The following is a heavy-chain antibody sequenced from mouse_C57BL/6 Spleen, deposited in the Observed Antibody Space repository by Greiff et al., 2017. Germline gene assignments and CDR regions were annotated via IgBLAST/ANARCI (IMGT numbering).Heavy chain of an antibody. J-gene: IGHJ2*01. V-gene: IGHV1-82*01. CDR1: GYAFSSSW. Sequence: VQLQESGPELVKPGASVKISCKASGYAFSSSWMNWVKQRPGKGLEWIGRIYPGDGDTNYNGKFKGKATLTADKSSSTAYMQLSSLTSEDSAVYFCARGGVSRDYFDYWGQGTTLTVSS. CDR3: ARGGVSRDYFDY. CDR2: IYPGDGDT.